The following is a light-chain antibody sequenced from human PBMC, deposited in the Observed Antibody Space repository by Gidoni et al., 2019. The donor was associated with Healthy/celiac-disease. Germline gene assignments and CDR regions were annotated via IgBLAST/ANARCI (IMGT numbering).Light chain of an antibody. Sequence: EIVLTQSPATLFWSPGERATLSCRASQSVSIYLAWYQQKPGQAHRLLIYDASNRATGIPAMFSGSASATDFTLTISSLEPEDFAVYYCQQRSNWPRTFGQGTKLEIK. CDR2: DAS. CDR1: QSVSIY. CDR3: QQRSNWPRT. J-gene: IGKJ2*01. V-gene: IGKV3-11*01.